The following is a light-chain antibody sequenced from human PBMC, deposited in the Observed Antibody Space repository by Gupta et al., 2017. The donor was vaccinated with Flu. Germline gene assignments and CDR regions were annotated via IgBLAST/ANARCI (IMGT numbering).Light chain of an antibody. V-gene: IGLV2-18*01. CDR3: TLDTSSSTVV. J-gene: IGLJ2*01. CDR1: SSDVGSYNR. CDR2: EVS. Sequence: QSALTQPPSVSGSPGPSVTISCTGTSSDVGSYNRVSWYQQPPGTAPKLMIYEVSNRPAGVPDGFSASKSGNTASLTISALKAEDAADYYCTLDTSSSTVVFGGGTKLTGL.